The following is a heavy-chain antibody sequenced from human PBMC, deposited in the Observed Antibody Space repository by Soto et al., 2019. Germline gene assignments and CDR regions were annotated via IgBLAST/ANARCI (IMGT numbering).Heavy chain of an antibody. CDR1: GFTVSNNY. J-gene: IGHJ4*02. D-gene: IGHD6-13*01. V-gene: IGHV3-53*01. Sequence: EVQLVESGGGLIQPGGSLRLSCAASGFTVSNNYMRWVRQAPGKGLEWVSLIYSGGNTHYADSVKGRFTISRDDSKNTLYLQMNSRRVEDTAVYYCASDPPGIAASGAGGWGQGTLVTVSS. CDR3: ASDPPGIAASGAGG. CDR2: IYSGGNT.